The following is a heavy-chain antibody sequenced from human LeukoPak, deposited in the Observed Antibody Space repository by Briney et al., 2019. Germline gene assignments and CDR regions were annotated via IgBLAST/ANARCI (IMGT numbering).Heavy chain of an antibody. CDR1: GYTFTSYG. J-gene: IGHJ3*02. Sequence: GPVKVSCKASGYTFTSYGISWVRQAPGQGLEWMGWISAYNGNTNYAQKLQGRVTMTTDTSTSTAYMELRSLRSDDTAVYYCARGHCSSTSCYDAFDIWGQGTMVTVSS. D-gene: IGHD2-2*01. V-gene: IGHV1-18*01. CDR2: ISAYNGNT. CDR3: ARGHCSSTSCYDAFDI.